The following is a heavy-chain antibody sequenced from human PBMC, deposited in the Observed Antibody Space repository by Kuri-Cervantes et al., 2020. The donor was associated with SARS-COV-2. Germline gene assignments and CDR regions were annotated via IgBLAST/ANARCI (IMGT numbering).Heavy chain of an antibody. Sequence: SVKVSCKACGGTFSSYAISWVRQAPGQGLEWMGGIIPIFGIENYAQKLQVRVTMTTDTSTITAYMELRRLTSDDTAVYYCARDEDLAELRTTGYWGQGTQGTVVS. CDR1: GGTFSSYA. CDR2: IIPIFGIE. V-gene: IGHV1-69*10. J-gene: IGHJ4*01. CDR3: ARDEDLAELRTTGY. D-gene: IGHD1-14*01.